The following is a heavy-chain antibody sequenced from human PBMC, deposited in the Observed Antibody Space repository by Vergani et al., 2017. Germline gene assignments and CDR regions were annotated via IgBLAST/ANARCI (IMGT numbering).Heavy chain of an antibody. CDR2: IYTSGTT. J-gene: IGHJ4*02. D-gene: IGHD6-19*01. V-gene: IGHV4-61*02. Sequence: QVQLQESGPGLVKPSQTLSLTCTVSGGSISSGNYYWSWIRQSAGKGLEWIGRIYTSGTTKYSPSLKGRVTISVDTSKNQFSLSLSSVTAADTAVYYCSRTNRPTVAGLFEYWGQGTLVTVSS. CDR3: SRTNRPTVAGLFEY. CDR1: GGSISSGNYY.